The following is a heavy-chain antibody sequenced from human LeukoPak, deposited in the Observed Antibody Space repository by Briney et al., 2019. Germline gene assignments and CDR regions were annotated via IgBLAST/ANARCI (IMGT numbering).Heavy chain of an antibody. D-gene: IGHD6-19*01. V-gene: IGHV4-59*12. CDR2: IYYSGST. J-gene: IGHJ4*02. CDR3: ARDRRSGCDY. Sequence: SETLSLTCTVSGGSISSYYWSWIRQPPGKGLEWIGYIYYSGSTNYNPSLKSRVTISVDTSKNQFSLKLSSVTAADTAVYYCARDRRSGCDYWGQGTLVTVSS. CDR1: GGSISSYY.